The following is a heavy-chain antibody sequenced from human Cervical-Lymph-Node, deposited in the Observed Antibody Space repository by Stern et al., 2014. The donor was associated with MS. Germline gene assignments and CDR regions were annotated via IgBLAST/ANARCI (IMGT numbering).Heavy chain of an antibody. CDR2: INPSNGAT. V-gene: IGHV1-2*06. D-gene: IGHD6-13*01. J-gene: IGHJ5*02. Sequence: VQLVQSGAEVKKPGASLKVSCKASGYNFRGYYIHWVRQAPGQGLEWVGRINPSNGATKYAQKFQGRVTMTRDTSSSTAYLEVSELRSDDTAVFYCARGLGLASALENWLDPWGQGTLVSVSS. CDR3: ARGLGLASALENWLDP. CDR1: GYNFRGYY.